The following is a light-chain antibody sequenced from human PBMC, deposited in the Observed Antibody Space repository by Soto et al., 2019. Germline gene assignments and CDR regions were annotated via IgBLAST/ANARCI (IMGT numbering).Light chain of an antibody. V-gene: IGLV2-18*02. CDR2: EVS. CDR1: SSDVGGSNR. CDR3: SSYTSSNTYV. J-gene: IGLJ1*01. Sequence: QSVLTQPPSVSGSPGQTVTISCTGTSSDVGGSNRVSWYQQPPGTAPKLVIYEVSNRPSGVPERFSGSKSGNTASLTISGLQAEDEADYYCSSYTSSNTYVFGTGTRSPS.